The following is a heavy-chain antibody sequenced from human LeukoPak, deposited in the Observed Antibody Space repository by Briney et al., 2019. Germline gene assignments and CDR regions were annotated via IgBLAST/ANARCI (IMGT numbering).Heavy chain of an antibody. Sequence: GGSLRLSCAASGFTFNYYWLTWVRQAPGKGLEWVAIIRQDGGEKLYVDSVKGRFTISRDNAKNSLYLQMNSLRAEDTAVYYCVAGSGWLPDYWGQGTQVTVSS. CDR2: IRQDGGEK. CDR3: VAGSGWLPDY. CDR1: GFTFNYYW. V-gene: IGHV3-7*01. D-gene: IGHD6-19*01. J-gene: IGHJ4*02.